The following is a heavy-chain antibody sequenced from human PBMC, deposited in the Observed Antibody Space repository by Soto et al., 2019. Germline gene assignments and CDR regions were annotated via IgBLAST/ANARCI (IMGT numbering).Heavy chain of an antibody. V-gene: IGHV3-23*01. D-gene: IGHD3-10*01. CDR2: ITSSGGST. Sequence: GGSLRLSCAASGFPFSSYAMSWVRQPPGTGLEWVSTITSSGGSTYYADSVRGRFTISRNNSKNTLYLQMNSLRAEDTAVYYCAKGPVWFGESPLHFDSWGQGTLVTVSS. CDR3: AKGPVWFGESPLHFDS. CDR1: GFPFSSYA. J-gene: IGHJ4*02.